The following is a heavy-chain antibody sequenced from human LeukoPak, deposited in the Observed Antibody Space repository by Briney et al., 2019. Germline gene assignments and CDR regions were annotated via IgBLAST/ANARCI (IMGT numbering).Heavy chain of an antibody. CDR2: INGDGSAK. CDR1: GFTFSTYW. CDR3: ASYRRSGPHEK. D-gene: IGHD6-19*01. J-gene: IGHJ4*02. V-gene: IGHV3-7*01. Sequence: PGGSLRLSCAASGFTFSTYWMSWVRQAPGKGLEWVANINGDGSAKFYVDSVKGRFTLSRDNAKNSLYLQMNSLRGEDTAVYYCASYRRSGPHEKWGQGTLVTVSS.